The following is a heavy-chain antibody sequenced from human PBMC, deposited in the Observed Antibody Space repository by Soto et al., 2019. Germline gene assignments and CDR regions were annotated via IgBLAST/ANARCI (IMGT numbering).Heavy chain of an antibody. J-gene: IGHJ6*02. V-gene: IGHV6-1*01. D-gene: IGHD1-1*01. Sequence: SHTLSLTCAISGDSVSSNSAAWNWIRQSPSRGLEWLGRTYYRSKWYNDYAVSVKSRITINPDTSKNQFSLQLNSVTPEDTAVYYCARFVLERHPGRYGMDVWGQGTTVTVSS. CDR3: ARFVLERHPGRYGMDV. CDR1: GDSVSSNSAA. CDR2: TYYRSKWYN.